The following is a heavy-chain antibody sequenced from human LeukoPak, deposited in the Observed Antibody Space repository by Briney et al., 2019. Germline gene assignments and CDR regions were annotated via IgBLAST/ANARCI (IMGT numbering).Heavy chain of an antibody. CDR1: GYSLVGYG. CDR2: INAGNGNT. D-gene: IGHD7-27*01. Sequence: ASVKVSCMVCGYSLVGYGIPWVRQAPGQRLEWMGWINAGNGNTKYSQKSQGRVTITRDTSASTAYMEQSSLRSEDTAVYYCARETGSYLGYWGQGTLVTVSS. J-gene: IGHJ4*02. V-gene: IGHV1-3*01. CDR3: ARETGSYLGY.